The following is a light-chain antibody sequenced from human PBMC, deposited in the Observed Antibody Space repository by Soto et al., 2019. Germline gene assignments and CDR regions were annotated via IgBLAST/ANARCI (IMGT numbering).Light chain of an antibody. V-gene: IGKV1-5*01. CDR3: QQFNSYPIT. CDR1: QSNSRW. J-gene: IGKJ5*01. CDR2: EAS. Sequence: DIQMTQSPATLSASVGDRVTITCRASQSNSRWLTWYQQKPGKAPKLLIYEASSLESGVPSRFSGSGSGTEFTLTMGGLQPDDFATYYCQQFNSYPITFGQGTRLEIK.